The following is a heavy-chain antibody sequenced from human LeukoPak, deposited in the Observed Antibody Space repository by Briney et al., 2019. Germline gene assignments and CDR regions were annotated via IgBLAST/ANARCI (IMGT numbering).Heavy chain of an antibody. J-gene: IGHJ4*02. CDR1: GFTFSSYE. CDR3: ASGARIAVAGIPIY. D-gene: IGHD6-19*01. Sequence: GGSLRLSCAASGFTFSSYEMNWVRQAPGKGLEWVSSISSSSSYIYYADSVKGRFTISRDNAKNSLYLQMNSLRAEDMAVYYCASGARIAVAGIPIYWGQGTLVTVSS. V-gene: IGHV3-21*01. CDR2: ISSSSSYI.